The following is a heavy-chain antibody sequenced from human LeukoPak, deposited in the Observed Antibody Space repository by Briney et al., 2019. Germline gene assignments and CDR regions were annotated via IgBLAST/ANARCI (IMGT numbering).Heavy chain of an antibody. CDR2: IYYSGST. D-gene: IGHD3-9*01. CDR3: ARANPYYDILTGYSYYFDY. Sequence: SETLSLTCTVSGGSISSYYWSWIRQPPGKGLEWIGYIYYSGSTNYNPSLKSRVTISVDTSKNQFSLKLSSVTAADTAVYYCARANPYYDILTGYSYYFDYWGQGILVTVSS. CDR1: GGSISSYY. J-gene: IGHJ4*02. V-gene: IGHV4-59*01.